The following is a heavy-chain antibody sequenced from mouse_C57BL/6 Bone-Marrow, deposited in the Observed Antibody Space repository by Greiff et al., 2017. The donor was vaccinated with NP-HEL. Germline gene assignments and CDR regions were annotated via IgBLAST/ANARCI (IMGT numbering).Heavy chain of an antibody. CDR3: ASGGSTVALDY. D-gene: IGHD1-1*01. CDR2: IHPNSGST. CDR1: GYTFTSYW. J-gene: IGHJ2*01. V-gene: IGHV1-64*01. Sequence: QVQLKQPGAELVKPGASVKLSCKASGYTFTSYWMHWVKQRPGQGLEWIGMIHPNSGSTNYNEKFKSKATLTVDKSSSTAYMQLSSLTSEDSAVYYCASGGSTVALDYWGQGTTLTVSS.